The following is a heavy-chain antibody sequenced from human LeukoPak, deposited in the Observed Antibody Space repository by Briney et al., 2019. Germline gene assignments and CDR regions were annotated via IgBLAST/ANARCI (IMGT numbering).Heavy chain of an antibody. CDR1: GFTFSSYA. J-gene: IGHJ4*02. D-gene: IGHD3-10*01. CDR2: ISYDGSNK. Sequence: PGRSLRLSCAASGFTFSSYAMHWVRQAPGKGLEWVAVISYDGSNKYYADSVKGRFTISRDNSKNTLYLQMNSLRAEDTAVYYCARMVRGWNQYYFDYWGQGTLVTVSS. V-gene: IGHV3-30*04. CDR3: ARMVRGWNQYYFDY.